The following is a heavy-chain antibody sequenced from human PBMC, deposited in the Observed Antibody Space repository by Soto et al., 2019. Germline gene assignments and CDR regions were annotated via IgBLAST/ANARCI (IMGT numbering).Heavy chain of an antibody. J-gene: IGHJ6*02. V-gene: IGHV1-69*13. D-gene: IGHD1-20*01. CDR3: AREYNWNDVRYGMDV. Sequence: GASVKVSCKASGGTFSSYAISWVRQAPGQGLEWMGGIIPIFGTPNYAQKFQGRVTITADESTSTVYMELSSLRSEDTAVYFCAREYNWNDVRYGMDVWGQGTTVTSP. CDR2: IIPIFGTP. CDR1: GGTFSSYA.